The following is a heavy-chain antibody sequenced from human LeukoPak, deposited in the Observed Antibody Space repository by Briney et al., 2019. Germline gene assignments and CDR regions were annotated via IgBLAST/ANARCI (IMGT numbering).Heavy chain of an antibody. Sequence: GGSLRLSCAASGFTVSSNYMSWVRQAPGKGLEWVSVIYSGGSTYYADSVKGRFTISRDNSKNTLYLQMNSLRAEDTAVYYCVREGRYSYGHDAFDIWGQGTMVTVSS. CDR3: VREGRYSYGHDAFDI. J-gene: IGHJ3*02. CDR1: GFTVSSNY. CDR2: IYSGGST. V-gene: IGHV3-53*01. D-gene: IGHD5-18*01.